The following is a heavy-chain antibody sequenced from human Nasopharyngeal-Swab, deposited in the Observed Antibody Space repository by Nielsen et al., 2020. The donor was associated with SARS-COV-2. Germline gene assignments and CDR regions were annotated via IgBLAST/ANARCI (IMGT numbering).Heavy chain of an antibody. CDR3: TRVPYDFWSGYYSDY. V-gene: IGHV3-49*04. J-gene: IGHJ4*02. CDR2: IRSKAYGGTT. Sequence: GGSLRLSCTASGFTFGDYAMSWVRQAPGKGLEWVGFIRSKAYGGTTEYAASVKGRFTISRDDSKSIAYLQMNSLKTEDTAVYYCTRVPYDFWSGYYSDYWGQGTLVTVSS. D-gene: IGHD3-3*01. CDR1: GFTFGDYA.